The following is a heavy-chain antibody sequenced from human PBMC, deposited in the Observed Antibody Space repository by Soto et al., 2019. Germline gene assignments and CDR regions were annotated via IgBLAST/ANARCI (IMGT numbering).Heavy chain of an antibody. CDR1: GDSVSSNSAA. V-gene: IGHV6-1*01. Sequence: SQTLSLTCAISGDSVSSNSAAWNWIRQSPSRGLEWLGRTYYRSKWYNDYAVSVKSRITINPDTSKNQFSLQLNSVTPEDTAVYYCARSSPGPYYDFWSGSGRDTPYAHDYWGQGTLVTVSS. CDR3: ARSSPGPYYDFWSGSGRDTPYAHDY. D-gene: IGHD3-3*01. CDR2: TYYRSKWYN. J-gene: IGHJ4*02.